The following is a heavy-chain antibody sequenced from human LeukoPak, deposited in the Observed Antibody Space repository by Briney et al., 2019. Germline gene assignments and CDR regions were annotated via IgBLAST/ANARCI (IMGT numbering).Heavy chain of an antibody. Sequence: SETLSLTCTVSGGSISSYCWSWIRQPAGKGLEWIGRIYTSGSTNYNPSLKSRVTMSVDTSKNQFSLKLSSVTAADTAVYYCARDGCSSTSCYTYEYFQHWGQGTLVTVSS. V-gene: IGHV4-4*07. J-gene: IGHJ1*01. CDR3: ARDGCSSTSCYTYEYFQH. CDR2: IYTSGST. CDR1: GGSISSYC. D-gene: IGHD2-2*02.